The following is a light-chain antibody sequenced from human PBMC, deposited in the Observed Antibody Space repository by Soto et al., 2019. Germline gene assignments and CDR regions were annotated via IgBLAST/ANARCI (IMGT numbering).Light chain of an antibody. J-gene: IGKJ1*01. Sequence: DIQMTQSPSTMSGSVRDRVTITCRASQTISSCLAWYQQKPGQGPQILIYSASTLKSGVPSRFSGSGSGTEFTLTISSLQPDDFATYYCQHYNSYSEAFGQGTKVDIK. V-gene: IGKV1-5*03. CDR2: SAS. CDR3: QHYNSYSEA. CDR1: QTISSC.